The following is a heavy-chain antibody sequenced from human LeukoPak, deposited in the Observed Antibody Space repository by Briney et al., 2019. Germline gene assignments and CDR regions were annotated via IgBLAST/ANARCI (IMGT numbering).Heavy chain of an antibody. V-gene: IGHV1-18*01. CDR2: ISAYNDNT. D-gene: IGHD3-3*01. J-gene: IGHJ4*02. CDR3: ASYYDFWSGPVPPFDY. Sequence: ASVKVSCKASGYTFTTYGISWVRQAPGQGLEWMGWISAYNDNTNYAQKLQGRVTMTTDTSTSTAYMELRSLRSDDTAVYYCASYYDFWSGPVPPFDYWGQGTLVTVSS. CDR1: GYTFTTYG.